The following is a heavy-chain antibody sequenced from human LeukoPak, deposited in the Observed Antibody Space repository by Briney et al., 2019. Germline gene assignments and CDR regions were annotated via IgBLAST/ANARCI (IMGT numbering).Heavy chain of an antibody. J-gene: IGHJ4*01. CDR1: GFTFSSYS. Sequence: GGSLRLSCAASGFTFSSYSINWVRQAPGKGLEWISYIGGSTNTIYYADSVKGRFTISRDNAKNSLYLQMNSLRAEDTAVYYCAALVGATLAGVYYFDYWGHGSLVTVSS. CDR3: AALVGATLAGVYYFDY. D-gene: IGHD1-26*01. V-gene: IGHV3-48*01. CDR2: IGGSTNTI.